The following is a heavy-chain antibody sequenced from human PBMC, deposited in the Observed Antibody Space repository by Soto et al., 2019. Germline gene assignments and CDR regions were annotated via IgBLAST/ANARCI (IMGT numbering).Heavy chain of an antibody. V-gene: IGHV3-15*07. Sequence: GGSLRLSCAASGFSFHMAWMNWVRQTPGKGLEWVGRIKSYINGGTIDYAAPVKGRFTISRDDSRGRLYLEMDSLKTEDTALYYCAADLPDWGAYAFDYWGQGTPVTV. D-gene: IGHD3-16*01. CDR3: AADLPDWGAYAFDY. CDR2: IKSYINGGTI. J-gene: IGHJ4*02. CDR1: GFSFHMAW.